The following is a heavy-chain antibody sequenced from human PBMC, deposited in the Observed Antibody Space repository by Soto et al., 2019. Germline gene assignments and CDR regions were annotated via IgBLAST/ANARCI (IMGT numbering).Heavy chain of an antibody. CDR2: ISGSGGST. D-gene: IGHD5-12*01. CDR1: GFTFSSYA. CDR3: AKFPLVNIVATIFFDY. J-gene: IGHJ4*02. V-gene: IGHV3-23*01. Sequence: GGSLRLSCAASGFTFSSYAMSWVRQAPGKGLEWVSAISGSGGSTYYADSVKGRFTISRDNSKNTLYLQMNSLRAEDTAVYYCAKFPLVNIVATIFFDYWGQGTLVTSPQ.